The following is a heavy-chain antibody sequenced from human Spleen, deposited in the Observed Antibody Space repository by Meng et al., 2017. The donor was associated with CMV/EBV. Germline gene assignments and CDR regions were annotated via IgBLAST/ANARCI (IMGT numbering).Heavy chain of an antibody. CDR3: AITPTAIPAMGGDY. CDR2: IYPGDSDT. D-gene: IGHD2-2*01. J-gene: IGHJ4*02. CDR1: GFTFSSYW. Sequence: GESLKISCAASGFTFSSYWMDWVRQAPGKGLEWMGIIYPGDSDTKYSPSFQGQVTISVDKSISTAYLQWSSLKASDTAMYYCAITPTAIPAMGGDYWGQGTLVTVSS. V-gene: IGHV5-51*01.